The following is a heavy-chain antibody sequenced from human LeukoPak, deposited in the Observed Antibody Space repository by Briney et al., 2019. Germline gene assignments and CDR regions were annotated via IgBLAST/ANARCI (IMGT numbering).Heavy chain of an antibody. J-gene: IGHJ4*02. D-gene: IGHD2-2*01. V-gene: IGHV3-9*01. CDR3: AKGRYCSSTSCLYFDY. Sequence: SGGSLRLSCAAPGFTFDDYAMHWVRHAPGKGLEWVSGISWNSGSIGYADSVEGRFTISRDNAKNSLYLQMNSLRAEDTALYYCAKGRYCSSTSCLYFDYWGQGTLVTVSS. CDR2: ISWNSGSI. CDR1: GFTFDDYA.